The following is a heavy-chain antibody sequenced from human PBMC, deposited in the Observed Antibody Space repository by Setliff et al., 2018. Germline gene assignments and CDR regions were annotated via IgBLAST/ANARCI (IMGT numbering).Heavy chain of an antibody. V-gene: IGHV1-69*13. CDR3: ARVRDCSGGICHRGFHHYMDV. J-gene: IGHJ6*03. D-gene: IGHD2-15*01. Sequence: SVKVSCKASGGTFSSYAIDWVRQAPGQGLEWMGGIIPMFGTTNYAQRFRGRVTVTADESTTTAYLELSSLRSEDTAVYYCARVRDCSGGICHRGFHHYMDVWGKGTTVTVSS. CDR2: IIPMFGTT. CDR1: GGTFSSYA.